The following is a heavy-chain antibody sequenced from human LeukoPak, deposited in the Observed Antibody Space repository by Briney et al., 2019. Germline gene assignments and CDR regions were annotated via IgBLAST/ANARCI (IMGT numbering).Heavy chain of an antibody. J-gene: IGHJ4*02. Sequence: GGSLRLSCAASGFTFSSYAMHWVRQAPGKGLEWVAVISYDGSNKYYADSVKGRFTISRGNSKNTLYLQMNSLRAEDTAVYYCARGREAALYYYDSSGDYWGQGTLATVSS. CDR3: ARGREAALYYYDSSGDY. CDR2: ISYDGSNK. CDR1: GFTFSSYA. D-gene: IGHD3-22*01. V-gene: IGHV3-30-3*01.